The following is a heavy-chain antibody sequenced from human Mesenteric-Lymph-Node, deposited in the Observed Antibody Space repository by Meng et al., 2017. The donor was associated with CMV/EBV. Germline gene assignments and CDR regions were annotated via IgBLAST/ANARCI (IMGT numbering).Heavy chain of an antibody. J-gene: IGHJ4*02. CDR2: IYYSGNT. Sequence: CTVSGGSINTGGFYWSWIRQRPGKGLEWIGYIYYSGNTYYIPSLKSRLTISIDTSKNQLSLKLSSVTAADTAVYYCARATLTNHFDYWGQGILVTVSS. V-gene: IGHV4-31*03. D-gene: IGHD4/OR15-4a*01. CDR1: GGSINTGGFY. CDR3: ARATLTNHFDY.